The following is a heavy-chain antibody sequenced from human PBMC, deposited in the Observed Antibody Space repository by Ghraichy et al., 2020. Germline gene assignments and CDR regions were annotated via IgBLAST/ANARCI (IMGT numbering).Heavy chain of an antibody. V-gene: IGHV4-34*01. J-gene: IGHJ5*02. CDR1: GGSFSGYY. D-gene: IGHD1-7*01. CDR2: INHSGST. Sequence: SETLSLTCAVYGGSFSGYYWSWIRQPPGKGLEWIGEINHSGSTNYNPSLKSRVTISVDTSKNQFSLKLSSVTAADTAVYYCARGSLGRYNWNYLNNWFDPWGQGTLVTVSS. CDR3: ARGSLGRYNWNYLNNWFDP.